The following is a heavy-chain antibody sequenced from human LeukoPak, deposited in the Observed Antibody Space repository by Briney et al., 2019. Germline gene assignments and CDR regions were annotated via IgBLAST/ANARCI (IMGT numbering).Heavy chain of an antibody. D-gene: IGHD3-3*01. CDR3: AIHDFDLPMIYSFFAH. J-gene: IGHJ5*02. V-gene: IGHV1-46*01. CDR1: GYTLTKYY. Sequence: GASVKVSCKASGYTLTKYYMNWVRQAPGQGREWMGIMHPIGGSTNYAQKFQGRVNLTRDTSTGTFYMELSSLTSEDTAVYYCAIHDFDLPMIYSFFAHWRQGTLVTVSS. CDR2: MHPIGGST.